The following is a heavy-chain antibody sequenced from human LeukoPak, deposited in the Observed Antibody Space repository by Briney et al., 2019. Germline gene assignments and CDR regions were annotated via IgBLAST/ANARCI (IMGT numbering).Heavy chain of an antibody. V-gene: IGHV3-33*01. D-gene: IGHD3-9*01. CDR3: ARGHDILTGYGPLSFDP. CDR1: GFTFSSYG. Sequence: GGSLRLSCAASGFTFSSYGMHWVRQAPGKGLEWVAVIWYDGSNKYYADSVKGRFTISRDNSKNTLYLQMNSLRAEDTAVYYCARGHDILTGYGPLSFDPWGQGTLVTVSS. CDR2: IWYDGSNK. J-gene: IGHJ5*02.